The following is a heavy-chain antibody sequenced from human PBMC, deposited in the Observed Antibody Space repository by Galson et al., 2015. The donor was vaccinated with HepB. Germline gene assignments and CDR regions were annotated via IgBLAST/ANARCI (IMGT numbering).Heavy chain of an antibody. V-gene: IGHV1-46*01. Sequence: SMKVSCKASGYTFTSYYMHWVRQAPGQGLEWMGIINPSGGSTSYAQKFQGRVTMTRDTSTSTVYMELSSLRSEDTAVYYCARGPIKNSSGYPFDYWGQGTLVTVSS. CDR2: INPSGGST. D-gene: IGHD3-22*01. CDR1: GYTFTSYY. CDR3: ARGPIKNSSGYPFDY. J-gene: IGHJ4*02.